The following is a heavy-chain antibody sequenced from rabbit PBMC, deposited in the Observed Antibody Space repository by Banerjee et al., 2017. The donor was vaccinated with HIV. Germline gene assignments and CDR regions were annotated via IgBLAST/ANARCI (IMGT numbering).Heavy chain of an antibody. CDR1: GFDFSSTYY. V-gene: IGHV1S40*01. Sequence: QSLEESGGGLVKPEGSLTLTCKASGFDFSSTYYMCWVRQAPGKGLELIACIHAGSSGRTYYANWAKGRFTISKTSSTTVTLQMTSLTVADTATYFCARDLAGVIGWNFDLWGPGTLVTVS. CDR3: ARDLAGVIGWNFDL. D-gene: IGHD4-1*01. J-gene: IGHJ4*01. CDR2: IHAGSSGRT.